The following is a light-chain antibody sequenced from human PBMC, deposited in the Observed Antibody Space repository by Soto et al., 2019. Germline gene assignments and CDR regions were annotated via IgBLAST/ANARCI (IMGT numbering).Light chain of an antibody. J-gene: IGLJ2*01. CDR3: SSHTSTRVPV. CDR1: NDDVGSYY. CDR2: EGS. V-gene: IGLV2-14*01. Sequence: QSALTQPASVSGSPGQSITISCTGTNDDVGSYYVSWYQQYPGKAPKLMIYEGSNRPSGGSDRFSASKSGNTASLTISGLQAEDEADYYCSSHTSTRVPVFGGGTQLTVL.